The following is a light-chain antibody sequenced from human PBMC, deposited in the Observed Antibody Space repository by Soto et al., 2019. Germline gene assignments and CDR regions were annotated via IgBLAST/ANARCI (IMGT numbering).Light chain of an antibody. Sequence: QSVLTQPASVSGATGQRVTISCTGSSSNIGAGYDVHWYQQLPGTAPKLLIYGNSNRPSGVPDRFSGSKSVTSASLAITGLQAEDEADYYCQSYDSSLSGWVFGGGTKLTV. V-gene: IGLV1-40*01. CDR3: QSYDSSLSGWV. J-gene: IGLJ3*02. CDR1: SSNIGAGYD. CDR2: GNS.